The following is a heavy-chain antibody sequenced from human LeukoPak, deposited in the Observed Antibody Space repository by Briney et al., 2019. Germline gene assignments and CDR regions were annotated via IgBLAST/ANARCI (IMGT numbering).Heavy chain of an antibody. D-gene: IGHD4-17*01. CDR3: ARDGGGDYGGYFDL. V-gene: IGHV4-4*02. CDR1: GGSISSRNW. J-gene: IGHJ2*01. CDR2: IYHGGSI. Sequence: SETLSLTCAVSGGSISSRNWWSWVRQPPGKGLEWIGEIYHGGSINYNPSLKSRVTISVDKSKNQFSLKLSSVTAADTAVYYCARDGGGDYGGYFDLWGRGTLVTVSS.